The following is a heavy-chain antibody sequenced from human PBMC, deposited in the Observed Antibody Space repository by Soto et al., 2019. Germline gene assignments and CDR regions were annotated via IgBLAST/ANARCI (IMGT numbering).Heavy chain of an antibody. CDR3: ATTVHDFSSSDY. J-gene: IGHJ4*02. Sequence: QVQLQQWGAGLLKPSETLSLTCAVYGGSFSGYYWSWIRQPPGKGLEWIGEINHSGSTNYNPSLKSRVTISVDTSKNQFSLKLSSVTAADTAVYYCATTVHDFSSSDYWGQGTLVTVSS. CDR2: INHSGST. D-gene: IGHD1-1*01. CDR1: GGSFSGYY. V-gene: IGHV4-34*01.